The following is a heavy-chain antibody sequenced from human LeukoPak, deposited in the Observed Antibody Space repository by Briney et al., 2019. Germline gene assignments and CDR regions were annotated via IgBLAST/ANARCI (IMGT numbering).Heavy chain of an antibody. D-gene: IGHD1-26*01. Sequence: SETLSLTCTVSGGSISSSSYYWGWIRQPPGKGLEWIGSIYYSGSTYYNPSLKSRVTISVDTSKNQFSLKLSSVTAADTAVYYCARVKAVGGSYHADAFDIWGQGTMVTVSS. CDR1: GGSISSSSYY. CDR3: ARVKAVGGSYHADAFDI. V-gene: IGHV4-39*07. J-gene: IGHJ3*02. CDR2: IYYSGST.